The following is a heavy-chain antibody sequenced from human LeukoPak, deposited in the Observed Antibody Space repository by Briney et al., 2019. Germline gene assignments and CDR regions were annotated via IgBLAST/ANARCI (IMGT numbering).Heavy chain of an antibody. CDR2: ISIRSTYA. CDR3: ARGRWIIRGVKTHVFSH. J-gene: IGHJ4*02. D-gene: IGHD3-10*01. CDR1: GFTFSDYY. V-gene: IGHV3-11*05. Sequence: GGSLRLSCAASGFTFSDYYMSWIRQAPGKGLEWVSYISIRSTYASCADSVKGRFTISRDDAKNSLYMQMNGLRAEDTAVYYCARGRWIIRGVKTHVFSHWGQGALVTVSS.